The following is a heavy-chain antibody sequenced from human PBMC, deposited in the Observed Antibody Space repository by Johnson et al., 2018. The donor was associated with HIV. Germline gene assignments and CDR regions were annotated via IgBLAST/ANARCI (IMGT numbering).Heavy chain of an antibody. CDR2: ISYDGSNK. J-gene: IGHJ3*02. CDR1: GFTFSSYT. Sequence: QVQLVESGGGVVQPGRSLRLSCVVSGFTFSSYTMHWVRQAPGKGLEWVAVISYDGSNKYYADSVKGRFTISRDNAKNSLYLQMNSLRAEDAAVYYCAGGRGWVTLNAFDMWGQGTMVTVSS. CDR3: AGGRGWVTLNAFDM. D-gene: IGHD4-23*01. V-gene: IGHV3-30-3*01.